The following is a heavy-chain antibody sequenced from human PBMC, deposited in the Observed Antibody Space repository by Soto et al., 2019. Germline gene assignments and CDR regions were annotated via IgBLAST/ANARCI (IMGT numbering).Heavy chain of an antibody. CDR2: MYYSGNT. V-gene: IGHV4-39*01. D-gene: IGHD3-3*01. CDR3: ATQRFLEWLFSSDF. Sequence: SEPLSLTCTVSGDSISISSYYWVWVRQPPGKGLEWIGSMYYSGNTYYNPSLKSRVTMSVDTSKNQFSLKLTSVTAADTAVYYCATQRFLEWLFSSDFWGPGTLVTVSS. CDR1: GDSISISSYY. J-gene: IGHJ4*02.